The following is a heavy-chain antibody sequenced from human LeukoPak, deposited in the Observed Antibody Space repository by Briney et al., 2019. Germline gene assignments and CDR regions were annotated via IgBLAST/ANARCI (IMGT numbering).Heavy chain of an antibody. D-gene: IGHD1-14*01. J-gene: IGHJ4*02. CDR3: AKGVSEWGTLGN. CDR1: GFRSSNYG. V-gene: IGHV3-30*02. Sequence: TGGSLRLSCTMSGFRSSNYGLYWVRQAPDKGLEWVAFTRPDKDDKYYSDSVRGRFTISRDNPKNTLYLQMNSMRVEDTALYFCAKGVSEWGTLGNWGQGTLVTVSS. CDR2: TRPDKDDK.